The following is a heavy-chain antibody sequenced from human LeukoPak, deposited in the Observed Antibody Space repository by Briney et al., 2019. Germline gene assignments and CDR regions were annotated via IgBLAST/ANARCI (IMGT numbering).Heavy chain of an antibody. D-gene: IGHD3-10*01. CDR3: ARGQWYYGSGSYSDAFDI. CDR2: INRSGST. CDR1: GGSFSGYY. Sequence: SETLSLTCAVYGGSFSGYYGSWIRQPPGKGLEWIGEINRSGSTNSNPSLKSRVTISVDTSKNQFSRKLISVTAADTAVYYCARGQWYYGSGSYSDAFDIWGQGTMVTVSS. J-gene: IGHJ3*02. V-gene: IGHV4-34*01.